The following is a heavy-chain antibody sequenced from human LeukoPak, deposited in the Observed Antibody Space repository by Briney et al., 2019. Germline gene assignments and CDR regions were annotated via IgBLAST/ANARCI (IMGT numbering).Heavy chain of an antibody. D-gene: IGHD4-17*01. CDR1: GGSISSYY. CDR3: ARHTVTPLGDAFDI. CDR2: IYYSGST. J-gene: IGHJ3*02. Sequence: SETLSLTCTVSGGSISSYYWSWIRQPPGKELEWIGYIYYSGSTNYNPSLKSRVTISVDTSKNQFSLKLSSVTAADTAVYYCARHTVTPLGDAFDIWGQGTMVTVSS. V-gene: IGHV4-59*01.